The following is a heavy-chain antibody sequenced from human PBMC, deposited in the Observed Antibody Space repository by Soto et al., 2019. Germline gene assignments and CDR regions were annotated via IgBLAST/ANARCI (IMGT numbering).Heavy chain of an antibody. J-gene: IGHJ4*02. CDR3: ERDKITGLFDY. D-gene: IGHD2-8*02. Sequence: SETLSLTCAVYGGSFSGYYWTWIRQPPGTGLEWIGEINHSGSTNYNPSLKSRVTISVDTSKNQFSLKLTSVTAADTAVYYCERDKITGLFDYWGQGPLVTVSS. CDR2: INHSGST. CDR1: GGSFSGYY. V-gene: IGHV4-34*01.